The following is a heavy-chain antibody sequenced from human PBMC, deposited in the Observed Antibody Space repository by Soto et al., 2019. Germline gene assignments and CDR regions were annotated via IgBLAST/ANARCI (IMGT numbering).Heavy chain of an antibody. CDR2: ISYDGSNK. D-gene: IGHD3-3*01. CDR1: GFTFSSYG. V-gene: IGHV3-30*18. CDR3: AKDGSYYDFWSGYPYYMDV. J-gene: IGHJ6*03. Sequence: GGSLRLSCAASGFTFSSYGMHWVRQAPGKGLEWVAVISYDGSNKYYADSVKGRFTISRDNSKNTLYLQMNSLRAEDTAVYYCAKDGSYYDFWSGYPYYMDVWGKGTTVTVSS.